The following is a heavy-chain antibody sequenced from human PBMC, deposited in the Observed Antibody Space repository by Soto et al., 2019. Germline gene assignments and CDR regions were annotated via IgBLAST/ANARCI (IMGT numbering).Heavy chain of an antibody. V-gene: IGHV3-30-3*01. J-gene: IGHJ4*02. CDR2: ISYDGSSK. D-gene: IGHD6-13*01. CDR1: GFTFSSYA. CDR3: ARDRIYSSSWHDY. Sequence: QVQLVESGGGVVQPGRSLRLSCAASGFTFSSYAMHWVRQAPGKGLEWVAVISYDGSSKYYADSVKGRFTISRDNSKNTLYLQMNSLRAEDTAVYYCARDRIYSSSWHDYWGQGTLVTVSS.